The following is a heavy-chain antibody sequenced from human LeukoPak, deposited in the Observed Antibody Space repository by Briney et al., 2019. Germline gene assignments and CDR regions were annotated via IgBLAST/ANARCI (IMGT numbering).Heavy chain of an antibody. D-gene: IGHD6-13*01. CDR2: MNPNSGNT. CDR3: ASFGAFIAAAGTS. J-gene: IGHJ5*02. Sequence: ASVNVSCKASGYTFTSYDINWVRQATGQGLEWMGWMNPNSGNTGYAQKFQGRVTMTRNTSISTAYMELSSLRSEDTAVYYCASFGAFIAAAGTSWGQGTLVTVSS. V-gene: IGHV1-8*01. CDR1: GYTFTSYD.